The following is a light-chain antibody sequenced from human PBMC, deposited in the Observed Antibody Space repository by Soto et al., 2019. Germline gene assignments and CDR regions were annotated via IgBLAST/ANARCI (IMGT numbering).Light chain of an antibody. J-gene: IGKJ1*01. CDR3: QQFHAYWT. CDR2: NAS. V-gene: IGKV1-5*01. Sequence: DIQMTQSPSTLSASVGDRVTITCRASQSINNWLAWYQQKPGKAPKLLIYNASTLKSGVPSRFSGSGSGTEFTLTISSLQPDDFATYFCQQFHAYWTFGQGTKVEFK. CDR1: QSINNW.